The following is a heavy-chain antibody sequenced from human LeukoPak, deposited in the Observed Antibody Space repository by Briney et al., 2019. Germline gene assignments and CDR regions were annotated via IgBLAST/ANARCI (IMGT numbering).Heavy chain of an antibody. CDR3: ARDTMDIVVVPAAITDY. J-gene: IGHJ4*02. Sequence: GGSLRLSCPASGFTVSSNYMSWVRPAPGKGLEWVSVIYSGGSTYYADSVKGRFTISRDNSKNTLNLQMNSLRAEDTAVYYCARDTMDIVVVPAAITDYWGQGTLVTVSS. CDR2: IYSGGST. D-gene: IGHD2-2*03. CDR1: GFTVSSNY. V-gene: IGHV3-53*01.